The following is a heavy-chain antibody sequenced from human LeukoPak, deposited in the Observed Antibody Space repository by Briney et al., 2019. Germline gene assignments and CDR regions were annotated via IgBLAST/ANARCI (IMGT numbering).Heavy chain of an antibody. V-gene: IGHV3-23*01. CDR3: ARGYSSGWYYFDY. D-gene: IGHD6-19*01. Sequence: GGSLRLSCAASGFTFSNYVMTWVRQAPGRGLEWVSTISGGGGTTHYADSVKGRFLISRDNSKNTLSLQMNSLRAEDTAVYYCARGYSSGWYYFDYWGQGTLVTVSS. CDR2: ISGGGGTT. J-gene: IGHJ4*02. CDR1: GFTFSNYV.